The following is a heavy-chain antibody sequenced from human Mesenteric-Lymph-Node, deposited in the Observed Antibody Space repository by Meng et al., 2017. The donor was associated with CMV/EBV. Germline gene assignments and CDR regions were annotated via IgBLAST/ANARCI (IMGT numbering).Heavy chain of an antibody. CDR1: GYTFTRYF. V-gene: IGHV1-46*01. Sequence: SCKASGYTFTRYFIHWVRRAPGQGLEWMGVVNPRDGSTTYAQKFQGRVTMTRDTSTSTVYMELSSLRSEDTAVYYCARSYSTRAHLEYWGQGTLVTVSS. J-gene: IGHJ4*02. D-gene: IGHD2-2*01. CDR2: VNPRDGST. CDR3: ARSYSTRAHLEY.